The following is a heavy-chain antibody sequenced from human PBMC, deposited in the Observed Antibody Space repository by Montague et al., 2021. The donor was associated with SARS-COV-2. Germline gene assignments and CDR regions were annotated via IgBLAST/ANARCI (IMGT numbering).Heavy chain of an antibody. V-gene: IGHV4-61*10. D-gene: IGHD2/OR15-2a*01. CDR3: ARAPIHPVPTSIGMDV. J-gene: IGHJ6*02. Sequence: SETLSLTCTVSGGSISSGSYYWSWIRQPAGKGLEWIGFIYYSGSTNYNPSLKSRVTISVDTSKKQLSLKLNSVTAADTAVYYCARAPIHPVPTSIGMDVWGQGTTVTVSS. CDR1: GGSISSGSYY. CDR2: IYYSGST.